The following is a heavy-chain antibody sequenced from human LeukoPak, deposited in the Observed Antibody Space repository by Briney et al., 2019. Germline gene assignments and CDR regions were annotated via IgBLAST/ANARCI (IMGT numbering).Heavy chain of an antibody. CDR2: ISYDGSNK. J-gene: IGHJ4*02. CDR1: GFTFSNDW. Sequence: GGSLRLSCEASGFTFSNDWMGWVRQAPGKGLEWVAVISYDGSNKYYADSVKGRFTISRDNSKNTLYLQMNSLRAEDTAVYYCAKELYWGQGTLVTVSS. V-gene: IGHV3-30*18. CDR3: AKELY.